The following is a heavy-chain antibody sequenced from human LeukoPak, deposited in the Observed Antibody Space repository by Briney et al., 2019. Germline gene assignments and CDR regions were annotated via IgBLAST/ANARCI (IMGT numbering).Heavy chain of an antibody. Sequence: SETLSLTCTVSGGSISSYYWSWTRQPPGKGLEWIGYINYSGSTNYNPSLKSRVTISVDTSKNQFSLKLSSVTAADTAVYYCARHPRGYIYGYLDYWGQGTLVTVSS. CDR1: GGSISSYY. J-gene: IGHJ4*02. V-gene: IGHV4-59*08. CDR2: INYSGST. D-gene: IGHD5-18*01. CDR3: ARHPRGYIYGYLDY.